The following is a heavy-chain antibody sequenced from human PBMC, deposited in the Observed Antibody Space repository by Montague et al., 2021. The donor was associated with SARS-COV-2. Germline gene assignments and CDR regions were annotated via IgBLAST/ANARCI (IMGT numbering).Heavy chain of an antibody. Sequence: SLRLSCAASGFTFSSYSMNWVRQAPGKGLEWVSSISSSSSYIYYADSVKGRFTISRDNAKNSLYLQMNILRAEDTAVYYCAREVRGYHNWFDPWGQGTLVTVSS. CDR1: GFTFSSYS. CDR3: AREVRGYHNWFDP. CDR2: ISSSSSYI. D-gene: IGHD2-2*01. V-gene: IGHV3-21*01. J-gene: IGHJ5*02.